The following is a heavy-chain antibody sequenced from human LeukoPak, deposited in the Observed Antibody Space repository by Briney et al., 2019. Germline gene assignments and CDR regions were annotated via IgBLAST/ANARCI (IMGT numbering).Heavy chain of an antibody. D-gene: IGHD1-26*01. V-gene: IGHV4-34*01. CDR1: GGSFSGYY. J-gene: IGHJ4*02. CDR3: ARGERLRVFDY. Sequence: SETLSLTCAVYGGSFSGYYWSWIRQPPGKGLEWIGEINHSGSTNYNPSLKSRATISVDTSKNQFSLKLSSVTAADTAVYYCARGERLRVFDYWGQGTLVTVSS. CDR2: INHSGST.